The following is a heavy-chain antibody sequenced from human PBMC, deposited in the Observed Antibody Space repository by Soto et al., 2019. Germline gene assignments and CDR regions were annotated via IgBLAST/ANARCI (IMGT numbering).Heavy chain of an antibody. CDR3: ATETHGHSNGWPI. CDR2: IYNTGNT. J-gene: IGHJ3*02. Sequence: EVQLVETGGGLTQPGGSLKLSCSASGFVVSDNYMTWVRQAPGKGLQWVSVIYNTGNTYYADSVKGRFTVSRDSSRNALVLQMNNLTTDDTAVYYCATETHGHSNGWPIWGQGTRVTVSS. CDR1: GFVVSDNY. V-gene: IGHV3-53*02. D-gene: IGHD6-19*01.